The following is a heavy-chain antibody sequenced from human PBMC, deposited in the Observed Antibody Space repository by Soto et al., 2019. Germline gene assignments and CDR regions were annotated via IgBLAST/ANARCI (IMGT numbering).Heavy chain of an antibody. Sequence: SETLSLTCAVYGGSFSGYYWSWIRQPPGKGLEWIGEINHSGSTNYNPSLKSRVTISVDTSKNQFSLKLSSVTAADTAVYYCCVVRSWDQEAVVDYWGQGTLVTVSS. V-gene: IGHV4-34*01. D-gene: IGHD6-13*01. CDR3: CVVRSWDQEAVVDY. CDR2: INHSGST. CDR1: GGSFSGYY. J-gene: IGHJ4*02.